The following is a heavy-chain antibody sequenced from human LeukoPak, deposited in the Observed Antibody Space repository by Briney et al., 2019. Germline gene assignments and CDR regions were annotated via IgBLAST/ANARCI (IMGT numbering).Heavy chain of an antibody. CDR3: ARFRPGGYFQD. CDR2: IYYTGST. J-gene: IGHJ1*01. D-gene: IGHD3-10*01. V-gene: IGHV4-59*01. Sequence: SETLSLTCTVSGGSISSDYWSWIRQPPGKGLEWIGHIYYTGSTNYNSSLKSRVTISVDTSKKHFSLKLSSVTAADTAVYYCARFRPGGYFQDRGQGTLVTVSS. CDR1: GGSISSDY.